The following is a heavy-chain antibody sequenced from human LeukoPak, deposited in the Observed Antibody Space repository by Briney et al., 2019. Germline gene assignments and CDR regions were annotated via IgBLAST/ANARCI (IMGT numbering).Heavy chain of an antibody. CDR3: ARDLTMVRGGYGDV. CDR2: INPNSGGT. D-gene: IGHD3-10*01. CDR1: GYTFTGYY. Sequence: GASVKVSCKASGYTFTGYYMHWVRQAPGQGLEWMGWINPNSGGTNYAQKFQGRVTMTRDTSISTAYMELSRLRSEDTAVYYCARDLTMVRGGYGDVWGQGTTVTVSS. J-gene: IGHJ6*02. V-gene: IGHV1-2*02.